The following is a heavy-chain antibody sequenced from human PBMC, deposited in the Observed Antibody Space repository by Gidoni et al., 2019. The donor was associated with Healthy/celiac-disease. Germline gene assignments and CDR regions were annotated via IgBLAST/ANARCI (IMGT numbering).Heavy chain of an antibody. V-gene: IGHV1-46*01. CDR2: INPSGGST. Sequence: QVQLVQSGAEVKKPGASVKVSCKASGYTFTSYYMHWVRQAPGQGLEWMGIINPSGGSTSYAQKFQGRVTMTRDTSTSTVYMELRSLRSEDTAVYYCARDGPKLVVPPSYYYYGMDVWGQGTTVTVSS. CDR1: GYTFTSYY. CDR3: ARDGPKLVVPPSYYYYGMDV. D-gene: IGHD2-2*01. J-gene: IGHJ6*02.